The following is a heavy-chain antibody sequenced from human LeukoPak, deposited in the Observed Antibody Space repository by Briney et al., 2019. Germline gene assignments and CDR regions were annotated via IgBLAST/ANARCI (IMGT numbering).Heavy chain of an antibody. Sequence: ASVKVSCKTSGYTFTNYGISWVRQAPGQGLEWMGWISPYNGNTKYAQNLQGRVTMTTDTSTSTAYMELRSLRSDDTALYYCARDTFPTPSQHITMVRRDDAFDIWGQGTMVTASS. CDR1: GYTFTNYG. CDR3: ARDTFPTPSQHITMVRRDDAFDI. J-gene: IGHJ3*02. CDR2: ISPYNGNT. D-gene: IGHD3-10*01. V-gene: IGHV1-18*01.